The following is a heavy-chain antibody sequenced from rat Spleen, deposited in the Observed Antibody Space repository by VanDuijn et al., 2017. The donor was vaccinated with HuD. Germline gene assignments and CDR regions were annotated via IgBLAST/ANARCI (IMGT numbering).Heavy chain of an antibody. V-gene: IGHV5-20*01. CDR1: GFTFSDYG. CDR2: ISYDGGST. Sequence: EVQLVESGGGLVQPGRSMKLSCAASGFTFSDYGMAWVLQAPTKGLEWVASISYDGGSTYYRDSVKGRFTISRDTAQNTLYLQMNSLRSEDTATYYCVRGEFFRFWGQGVMVTVSS. J-gene: IGHJ2*01. D-gene: IGHD4-3*01. CDR3: VRGEFFRF.